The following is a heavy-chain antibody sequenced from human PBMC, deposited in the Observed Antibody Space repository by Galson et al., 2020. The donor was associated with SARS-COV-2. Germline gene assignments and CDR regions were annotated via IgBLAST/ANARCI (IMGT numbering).Heavy chain of an antibody. CDR1: GGSFSGYY. D-gene: IGHD3-22*01. Sequence: SETLSLTCAVYGGSFSGYYWTWIRQPPGKGLEWIGEINHSGSAKYNPSLKSRVTISVDTSKNRFSLQLSSVTAADTAVYYCARGRIGYYYEISGDWELWGQGTLGTV. CDR3: ARGRIGYYYEISGDWEL. V-gene: IGHV4-34*01. CDR2: INHSGSA. J-gene: IGHJ1*01.